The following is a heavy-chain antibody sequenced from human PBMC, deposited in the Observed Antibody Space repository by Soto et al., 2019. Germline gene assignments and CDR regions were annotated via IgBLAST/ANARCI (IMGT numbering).Heavy chain of an antibody. CDR3: ARLDSGRERDAFDI. J-gene: IGHJ3*02. CDR2: IYYSGST. V-gene: IGHV4-31*03. CDR1: CVSIPSDCFY. D-gene: IGHD1-26*01. Sequence: SDTLSLTCTVPCVSIPSDCFYWKSIRQHPGKGLEWIGYIYYSGSTYYNPSLKSRVTISVDTSKNQFSLKLSSVTAADTAVYYCARLDSGRERDAFDIWGQGTMVT.